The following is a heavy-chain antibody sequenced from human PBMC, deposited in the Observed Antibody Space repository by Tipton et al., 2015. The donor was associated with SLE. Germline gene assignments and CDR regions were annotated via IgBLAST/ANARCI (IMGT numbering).Heavy chain of an antibody. V-gene: IGHV4-4*07. J-gene: IGHJ4*02. D-gene: IGHD3-22*01. CDR3: ARAAYYYDSYDY. Sequence: TLSLTCTVSGGSISSYYWSWIRQPAGQGLGWIGRIYSSGSTNYNPSLKSRVTISVDTSKNQFSLKLSSVIAADTAVYYCARAAYYYDSYDYWGQGTLVTVSS. CDR2: IYSSGST. CDR1: GGSISSYY.